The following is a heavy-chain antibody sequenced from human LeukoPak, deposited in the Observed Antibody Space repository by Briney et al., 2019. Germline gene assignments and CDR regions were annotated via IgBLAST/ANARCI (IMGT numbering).Heavy chain of an antibody. D-gene: IGHD2-15*01. J-gene: IGHJ4*02. V-gene: IGHV3-48*04. CDR3: ARSSVSSSYTY. Sequence: PGGSLRLSCEASGFTFSDYGMNWVRQSPGKGLEWISYIHDNGGAIYYADSVKGRFAISRDNAKNSLYLQMNSPRAEDTAVYYCARSSVSSSYTYWGQGTLVTASS. CDR1: GFTFSDYG. CDR2: IHDNGGAI.